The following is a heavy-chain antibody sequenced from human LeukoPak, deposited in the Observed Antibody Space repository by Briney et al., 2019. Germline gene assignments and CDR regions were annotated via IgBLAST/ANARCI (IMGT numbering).Heavy chain of an antibody. J-gene: IGHJ4*02. Sequence: SGTLSLTCAVSGGSISSSNWWSWVRQPPGKGLEWIGEIYHSGSTNYNPSLKSRVTISVDNSKNQFSLQLSSVTAADTAVYYCASRDDYGDYLFDYWGQGSLVTVS. CDR1: GGSISSSNW. V-gene: IGHV4-4*02. CDR2: IYHSGST. CDR3: ASRDDYGDYLFDY. D-gene: IGHD4-17*01.